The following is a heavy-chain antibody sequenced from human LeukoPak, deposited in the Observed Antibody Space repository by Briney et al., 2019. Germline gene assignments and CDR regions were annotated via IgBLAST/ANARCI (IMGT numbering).Heavy chain of an antibody. Sequence: PGGSLRLSCAASGFTFSSYAMHWVRQAPGEGLEWVAVISYDGSNKYYADSVKGRFTISRDNSKNTLYLQMNSLRAEDTAVYYCARGAYEKPPAYWGQGTLVTVSS. CDR2: ISYDGSNK. V-gene: IGHV3-30-3*01. D-gene: IGHD5-12*01. CDR3: ARGAYEKPPAY. J-gene: IGHJ4*02. CDR1: GFTFSSYA.